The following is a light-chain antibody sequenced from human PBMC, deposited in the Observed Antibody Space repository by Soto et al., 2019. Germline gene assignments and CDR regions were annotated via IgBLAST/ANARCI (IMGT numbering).Light chain of an antibody. J-gene: IGLJ3*02. CDR2: DVS. V-gene: IGLV2-11*01. CDR1: SSDVGGYNY. Sequence: QSALTQPRSVSGSHGQSVTISCTGTSSDVGGYNYVSWYQQHPGKAPKLMIYDVSKRPSGVPDRFSGSKSGNTASLTISGLQAEDEADYYCCSYAGSSFWVFGGGTKLTVL. CDR3: CSYAGSSFWV.